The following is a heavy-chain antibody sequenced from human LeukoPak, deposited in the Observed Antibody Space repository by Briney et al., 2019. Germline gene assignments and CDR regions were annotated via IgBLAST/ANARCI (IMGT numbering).Heavy chain of an antibody. J-gene: IGHJ4*02. V-gene: IGHV4-34*01. CDR1: GGSFSGYY. CDR3: ASGWLAPFDY. Sequence: PSETLSLTCAVYGGSFSGYYWSWIRQPPGKGLEWIGEINHSGCTNYNPSLKSRVTISVDTSKNQFSLKLSSVTAADTAVYYCASGWLAPFDYWGQGTLVTVSS. CDR2: INHSGCT. D-gene: IGHD5-12*01.